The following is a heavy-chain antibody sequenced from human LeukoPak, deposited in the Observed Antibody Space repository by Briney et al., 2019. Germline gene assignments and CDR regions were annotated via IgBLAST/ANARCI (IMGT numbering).Heavy chain of an antibody. CDR1: GPSISGFY. V-gene: IGHV4-59*01. J-gene: IGHJ5*02. CDR2: IYYTGST. Sequence: SETLSLTCTVSGPSISGFYWSWLRHPPGKGREWIGYIYYTGSTNYNPSLNSRVTISVDTSKNQFSLKLNSETAADTAVYYCARAYGTRRGGFDPWGQGTLVTVSS. CDR3: ARAYGTRRGGFDP. D-gene: IGHD1-26*01.